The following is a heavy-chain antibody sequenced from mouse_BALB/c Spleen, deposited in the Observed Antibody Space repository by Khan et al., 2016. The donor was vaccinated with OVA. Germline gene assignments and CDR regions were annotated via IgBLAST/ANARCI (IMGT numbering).Heavy chain of an antibody. J-gene: IGHJ2*01. CDR2: INTYTGEP. CDR3: ARCNRDFDY. Sequence: QIQLVQSGPELKKPGETVKISCKASGYTFTNYVMNWVKQAPGKGLKWMGWINTYTGEPTYSDDFKGRFAFSLETSASTAYLQINNLKNEDTATYVGARCNRDFDYWGQGTTLTVSS. V-gene: IGHV9-3-1*01. D-gene: IGHD2-1*01. CDR1: GYTFTNYV.